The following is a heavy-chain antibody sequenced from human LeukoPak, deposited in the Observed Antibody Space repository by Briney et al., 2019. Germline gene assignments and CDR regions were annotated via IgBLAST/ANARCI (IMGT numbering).Heavy chain of an antibody. CDR3: ARGGGHDAFDI. Sequence: PETLSLTCTVSGDFLRSYYWSLIRQSAEKGLWWIGRINSSGSTNYKPSLKSRVTMSVDTSKNQFSLSLTSVTAADTAVYYCARGGGHDAFDIWGQGTMVTVSS. CDR1: GDFLRSYY. J-gene: IGHJ3*02. V-gene: IGHV4-4*07. CDR2: INSSGST.